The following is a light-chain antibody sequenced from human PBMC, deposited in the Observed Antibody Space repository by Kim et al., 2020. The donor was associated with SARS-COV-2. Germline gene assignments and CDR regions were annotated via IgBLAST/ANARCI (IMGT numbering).Light chain of an antibody. CDR2: GAS. J-gene: IGKJ2*01. Sequence: EIVMTQSPATLSVSPGERATLSCWASQSVSNNLAWYQQKPGQAPRLLIYGASTRATGIPARFSGSGSGTDFTLTISSLQSEDFAVYYCQQYNNWPPYTFGQETKLEI. CDR1: QSVSNN. V-gene: IGKV3-15*01. CDR3: QQYNNWPPYT.